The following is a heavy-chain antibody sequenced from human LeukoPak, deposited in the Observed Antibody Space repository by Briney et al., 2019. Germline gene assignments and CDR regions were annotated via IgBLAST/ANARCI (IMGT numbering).Heavy chain of an antibody. CDR2: INAGNGNT. CDR1: GYTFTSYA. CDR3: ARDRDCSGGSCYSSDY. Sequence: ASVKVSCKASGYTFTSYAMHWVRQAPGQRLEWMGWINAGNGNTKYSQKFQGRVTITRDTSASTAYMELSSLRSEDTAVYYCARDRDCSGGSCYSSDYWGQGTLVTVSS. J-gene: IGHJ4*02. D-gene: IGHD2-15*01. V-gene: IGHV1-3*01.